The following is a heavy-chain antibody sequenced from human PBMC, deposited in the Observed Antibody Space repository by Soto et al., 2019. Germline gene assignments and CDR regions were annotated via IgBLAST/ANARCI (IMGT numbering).Heavy chain of an antibody. D-gene: IGHD3-10*01. J-gene: IGHJ6*02. CDR2: INHSGST. Sequence: SETLSLTCTVSGGSFSGYYWSWIRQPPGKGLEWIGEINHSGSTNYNPSLKSRVTISVDTSKNQVSLKLSSVTAADTAVYYCARVSGIYYYGMDVWGQGTTVTVSS. V-gene: IGHV4-34*01. CDR1: GGSFSGYY. CDR3: ARVSGIYYYGMDV.